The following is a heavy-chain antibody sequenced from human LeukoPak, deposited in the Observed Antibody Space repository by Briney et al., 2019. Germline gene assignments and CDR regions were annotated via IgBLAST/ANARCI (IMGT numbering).Heavy chain of an antibody. CDR3: ARGGGYFNWFDP. Sequence: SETLSLTCAVYGGSFSGYYWSWIRQPPGKGLEWIGEINHSGSTNYNPSLKSRVTISVDTSKNQFSLKLSSVTAADTAVYYCARGGGYFNWFDPWGQGTLVTVSS. CDR1: GGSFSGYY. D-gene: IGHD2/OR15-2a*01. V-gene: IGHV4-34*01. J-gene: IGHJ5*02. CDR2: INHSGST.